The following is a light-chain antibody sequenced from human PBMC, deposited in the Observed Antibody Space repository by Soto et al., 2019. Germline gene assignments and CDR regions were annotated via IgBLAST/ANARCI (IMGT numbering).Light chain of an antibody. CDR2: DVS. CDR3: SSYTSSSTYV. V-gene: IGLV2-14*01. J-gene: IGLJ1*01. Sequence: QSVLTQPASVSGAPGQAIAISCTGTTSDVGSYNYVSWYQQHPGKAPKVIIYDVSNRPSGVSDRFSGSKSGNTASLTISGLQAEDEADYYCSSYTSSSTYVFGGGTKVTVL. CDR1: TSDVGSYNY.